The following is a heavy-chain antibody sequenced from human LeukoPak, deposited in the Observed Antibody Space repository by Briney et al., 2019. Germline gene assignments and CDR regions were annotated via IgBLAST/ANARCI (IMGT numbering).Heavy chain of an antibody. V-gene: IGHV1-69*13. J-gene: IGHJ2*01. D-gene: IGHD3-16*02. Sequence: SVKVSCKASGGTFSSYAISWVRQAPGQGLEWMGGIIPIFGTANYAQKFQGRVTITADESTSTAYMELSSLRAEDTALYYCARDHRAGHWYSDLWGPGTRVTVSS. CDR1: GGTFSSYA. CDR2: IIPIFGTA. CDR3: ARDHRAGHWYSDL.